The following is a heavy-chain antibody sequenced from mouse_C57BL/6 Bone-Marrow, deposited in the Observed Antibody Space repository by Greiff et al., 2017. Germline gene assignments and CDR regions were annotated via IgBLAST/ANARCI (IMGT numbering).Heavy chain of an antibody. Sequence: EVQLVESGGDLVKPGGSLKLSCAASGFTFSSYGMSWVRQTPDKRLEWVATISSGGSYTYYPDSVKGRFTISRDNAKNTLYLQMSSLKSEDTAMYDCARLPYYYGSSYVGYWGQGTTLTVSS. D-gene: IGHD1-1*01. CDR1: GFTFSSYG. V-gene: IGHV5-6*01. J-gene: IGHJ2*01. CDR2: ISSGGSYT. CDR3: ARLPYYYGSSYVGY.